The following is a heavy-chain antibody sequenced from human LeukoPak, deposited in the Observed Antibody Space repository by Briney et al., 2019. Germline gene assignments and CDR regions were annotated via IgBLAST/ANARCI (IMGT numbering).Heavy chain of an antibody. Sequence: SETLSLTCTVSGGSISSGGYYWSWIRQHPGKGLEWIGYIYYSGSTYYNPSPKSRVTISVDTSKNQFSLKLSSVTAADTAVYYCARGRDGYHMWDYWGQGTLVTVSS. CDR1: GGSISSGGYY. CDR2: IYYSGST. D-gene: IGHD5-24*01. CDR3: ARGRDGYHMWDY. J-gene: IGHJ4*02. V-gene: IGHV4-31*03.